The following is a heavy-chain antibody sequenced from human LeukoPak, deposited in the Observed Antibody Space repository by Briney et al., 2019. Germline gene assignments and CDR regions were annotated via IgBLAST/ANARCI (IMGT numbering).Heavy chain of an antibody. D-gene: IGHD2-2*02. CDR1: GFTFSSYS. CDR3: ARGPDRYRSSTSCYKWFDP. CDR2: ISSSSSYI. J-gene: IGHJ5*02. V-gene: IGHV3-21*01. Sequence: PGGSLGLSCAASGFTFSSYSMNWVRQAPGKGLEWVSSISSSSSYIYYADSVKGRFTISRDNAKNSLYLQMNSLRAEDTAVYYCARGPDRYRSSTSCYKWFDPWGQGTLVTVSS.